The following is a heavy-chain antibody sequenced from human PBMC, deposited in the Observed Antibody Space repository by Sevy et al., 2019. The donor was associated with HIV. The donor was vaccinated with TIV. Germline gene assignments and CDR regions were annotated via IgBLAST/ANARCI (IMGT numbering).Heavy chain of an antibody. V-gene: IGHV3-15*01. CDR1: GFTFSSAW. CDR2: IKSKTDGGTI. CDR3: ITDPGYRGYDEEVINYYYYGMDV. Sequence: GGSLRLSCAASGFTFSSAWMSWVRLAPGKGLEWVGRIKSKTDGGTIDYAAPVKGRFTISRTDSKNTLYLQMNSLKTEDTAVYYCITDPGYRGYDEEVINYYYYGMDVWGQGTTVTVSS. D-gene: IGHD5-12*01. J-gene: IGHJ6*02.